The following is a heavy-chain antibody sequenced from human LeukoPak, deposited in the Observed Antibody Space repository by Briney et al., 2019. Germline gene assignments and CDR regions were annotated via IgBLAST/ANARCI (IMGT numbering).Heavy chain of an antibody. Sequence: GGSLRLSCAASGFTFSSYAMSWVRQAPGKGLEWVSAISGSGGSTYYADSVKGRFIISRDNSKNTLYLQMNSLRAEDTAVYYCAKGERSYDFWSGYMDYWGQGTLVTVSS. D-gene: IGHD3-3*01. CDR3: AKGERSYDFWSGYMDY. CDR2: ISGSGGST. CDR1: GFTFSSYA. J-gene: IGHJ4*02. V-gene: IGHV3-23*01.